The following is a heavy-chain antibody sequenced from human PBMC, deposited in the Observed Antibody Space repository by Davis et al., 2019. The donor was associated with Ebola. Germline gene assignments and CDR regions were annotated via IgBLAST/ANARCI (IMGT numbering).Heavy chain of an antibody. Sequence: GESLKISCAASGFTFSSYWMSWVRQAPGKGLEWVANIKQDGSEKYYVDSVKGRFTISRDNAKNSLYLQMNSLRAEDTAVYYCARGQYIAVAGLDYWGQGTLVTVSS. V-gene: IGHV3-7*01. D-gene: IGHD6-19*01. CDR1: GFTFSSYW. CDR2: IKQDGSEK. CDR3: ARGQYIAVAGLDY. J-gene: IGHJ4*02.